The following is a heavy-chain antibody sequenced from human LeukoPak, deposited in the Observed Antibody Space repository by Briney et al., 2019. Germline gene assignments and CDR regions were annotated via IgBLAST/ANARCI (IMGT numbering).Heavy chain of an antibody. CDR3: ATGGAAVPAAMIFT. J-gene: IGHJ4*02. D-gene: IGHD2-2*01. CDR1: GYTFTSYG. V-gene: IGHV1-18*01. Sequence: ASVKVSCKASGYTFTSYGINWVRQAPGQGLEWMGWISAYNGNTNYAQKLQGRVTMTTDTSTSTAYMELRSLRSDDTAVYYCATGGAAVPAAMIFTRGQGTLVTVSS. CDR2: ISAYNGNT.